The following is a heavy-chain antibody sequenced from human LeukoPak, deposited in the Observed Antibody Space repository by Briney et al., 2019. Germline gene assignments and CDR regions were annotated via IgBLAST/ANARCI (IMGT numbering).Heavy chain of an antibody. CDR3: AKSYDTSGRRAFDI. Sequence: GGSLRLSCAASGFTFSGYAMSWVRQAPGKGLEWASAISIDGSHTYYADSVKGRFTISRDNSKNTLYLQMNSLRAEETAVYYCAKSYDTSGRRAFDIWGQGTMVTVSS. V-gene: IGHV3-23*01. CDR1: GFTFSGYA. D-gene: IGHD3-22*01. J-gene: IGHJ3*02. CDR2: ISIDGSHT.